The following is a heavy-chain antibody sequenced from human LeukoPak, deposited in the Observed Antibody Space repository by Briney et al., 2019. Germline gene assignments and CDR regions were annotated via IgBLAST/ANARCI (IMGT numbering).Heavy chain of an antibody. Sequence: PSETLSLTCAVYGGSFSGYYWSWIRQPPGKGLEWIGEINHSGSTNYNPSLKSRVTISVDTSKNQFSLKLSSVTAADTAVYYCARGLGYYDFWSGYSRSHHWFDPWGQGTLVTVSS. CDR1: GGSFSGYY. J-gene: IGHJ5*02. CDR2: INHSGST. V-gene: IGHV4-34*01. CDR3: ARGLGYYDFWSGYSRSHHWFDP. D-gene: IGHD3-3*01.